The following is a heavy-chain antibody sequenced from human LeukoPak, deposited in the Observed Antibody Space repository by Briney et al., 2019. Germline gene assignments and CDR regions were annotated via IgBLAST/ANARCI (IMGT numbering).Heavy chain of an antibody. D-gene: IGHD3-22*01. CDR2: ISNSDGNT. CDR3: ARVRDYYDSRGYYFEYFDH. J-gene: IGHJ1*01. V-gene: IGHV3-23*01. CDR1: GFTFSSYA. Sequence: GGSLRLSCAASGFTFSSYAMSWVRQAPGKGLEWVSTISNSDGNTYYADSVKGRFTISRDNSKNTLYLQMNSLTAEDTAIYYCARVRDYYDSRGYYFEYFDHWGQGTLVTVSS.